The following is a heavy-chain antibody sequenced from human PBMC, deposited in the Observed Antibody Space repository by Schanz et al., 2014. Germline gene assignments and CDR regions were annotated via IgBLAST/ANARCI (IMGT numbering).Heavy chain of an antibody. J-gene: IGHJ6*02. Sequence: EVQLLESGGALEQPGGSLRLSCAASGITFSDYAMSWVRQAPGKGLEWVARIKNTFNSYTTEYTASVKGRFSISRDDSKSSLYLQMNSLKTEDTAVYFCARAAYSHGLDVWGRGTTVTVSS. CDR2: IKNTFNSYTT. V-gene: IGHV3-72*01. CDR1: GITFSDYA. D-gene: IGHD3-16*01. CDR3: ARAAYSHGLDV.